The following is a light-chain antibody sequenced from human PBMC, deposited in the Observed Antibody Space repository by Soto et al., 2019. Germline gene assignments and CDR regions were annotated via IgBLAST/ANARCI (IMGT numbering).Light chain of an antibody. J-gene: IGLJ1*01. Sequence: QSVLPQPPSASGSPGQSVAIPCTGTSSDVGGYNYVSWYQQHPGKAPKLMIYEVNKRPSGVPDRFSGSKSGNTASLTVSGLQAEDEADYYCSSYAGSSNVFGTGTKVTAL. CDR1: SSDVGGYNY. CDR2: EVN. CDR3: SSYAGSSNV. V-gene: IGLV2-8*01.